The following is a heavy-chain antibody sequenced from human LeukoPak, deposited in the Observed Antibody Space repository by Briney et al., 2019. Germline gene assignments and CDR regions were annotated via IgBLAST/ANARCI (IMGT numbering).Heavy chain of an antibody. CDR1: GGSISSYY. V-gene: IGHV4-59*08. CDR2: LFHSGTP. J-gene: IGHJ4*02. Sequence: PSETLSLTCTVSGGSISSYYWSWIWQPPGKGLEWIGYLFHSGTPRYNPSLKSRVTISADTSKNQFFLTLNSTTAADTAVYFCARRRGWKQQLVYFDYWGQGTLATVSS. CDR3: ARRRGWKQQLVYFDY. D-gene: IGHD6-13*01.